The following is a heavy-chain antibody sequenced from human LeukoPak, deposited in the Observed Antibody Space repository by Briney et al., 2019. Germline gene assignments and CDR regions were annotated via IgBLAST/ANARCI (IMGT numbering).Heavy chain of an antibody. CDR1: GGSISSYY. V-gene: IGHV4-59*08. CDR3: ARHASSIFGVASYYYYGMDV. CDR2: IYYSGST. Sequence: SETLSLTCTVSGGSISSYYWSWTRQPPGKGLEWIGYIYYSGSTNYNPSLKSRVTISVDTSKNQFSLKLSSVTAADTAVYYCARHASSIFGVASYYYYGMDVWGQGTTVTVSS. J-gene: IGHJ6*02. D-gene: IGHD3-3*01.